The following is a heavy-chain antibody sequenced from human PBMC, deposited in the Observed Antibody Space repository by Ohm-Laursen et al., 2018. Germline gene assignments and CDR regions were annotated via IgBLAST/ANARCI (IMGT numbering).Heavy chain of an antibody. J-gene: IGHJ4*02. Sequence: GTLSLTCAVYGGSFSGYDWSWIRQPPGKGLEWIGEINHIGRTNYNPSLKSRVTISVDTSKNQVSLKLTSVTAADTAVYYCARGEDDFWSGYWGWGQGTLVTVSS. CDR3: ARGEDDFWSGYWG. D-gene: IGHD3-3*01. CDR1: GGSFSGYD. CDR2: INHIGRT. V-gene: IGHV4-34*01.